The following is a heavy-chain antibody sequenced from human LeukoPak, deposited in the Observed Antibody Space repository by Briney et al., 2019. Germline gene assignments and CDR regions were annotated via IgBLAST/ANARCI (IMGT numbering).Heavy chain of an antibody. J-gene: IGHJ4*02. D-gene: IGHD3-22*01. CDR3: ARDPRSSGRIRGLDY. Sequence: GGSLRLSCAASGFTFSSYSMNWVRQAPGKGLEWVSSISSSSSYIYYADSVKGRFTISRDNAKNSLYLQMNSLRAEDTAVYYCARDPRSSGRIRGLDYWGQGTLVTVSS. V-gene: IGHV3-21*01. CDR2: ISSSSSYI. CDR1: GFTFSSYS.